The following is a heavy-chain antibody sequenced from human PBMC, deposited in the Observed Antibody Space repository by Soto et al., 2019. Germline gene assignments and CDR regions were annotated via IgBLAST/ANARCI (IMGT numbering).Heavy chain of an antibody. CDR3: ARGGSNDWQVAFDI. CDR1: GGSFSTHC. V-gene: IGHV4-34*01. CDR2: INHNGNN. Sequence: SETLSLTCVVSGGSFSTHCYSWIRQSPGKGLEWIGEINHNGNNNYSPSLKSRVTMSLDTSKNQFSLKLTSVTAADTAVYYCARGGSNDWQVAFDIWGQGTMVTVSS. D-gene: IGHD3-9*01. J-gene: IGHJ3*02.